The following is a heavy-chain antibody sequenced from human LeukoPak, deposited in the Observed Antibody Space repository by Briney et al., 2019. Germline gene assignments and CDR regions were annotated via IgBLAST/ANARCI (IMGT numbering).Heavy chain of an antibody. D-gene: IGHD5-18*01. CDR3: ARGQGIQLWIY. Sequence: SETLSLTCTVSGGSISSSSYYWGWIRQPPGKGLEWIGSIYYSGSTYYNPSLKSRVTISVDTSKNQFSLKLSSVTAADTAVYYCARGQGIQLWIYWGQGTLVTVSS. CDR2: IYYSGST. CDR1: GGSISSSSYY. V-gene: IGHV4-39*01. J-gene: IGHJ4*02.